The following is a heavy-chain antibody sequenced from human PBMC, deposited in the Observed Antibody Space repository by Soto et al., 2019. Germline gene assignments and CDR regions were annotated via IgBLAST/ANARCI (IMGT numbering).Heavy chain of an antibody. CDR2: IDWDDDK. J-gene: IGHJ6*03. CDR1: GFSLSTSGMC. V-gene: IGHV2-70*11. CDR3: ARTPRTDDYRIYYYYYYMDV. D-gene: IGHD4-4*01. Sequence: SGPTLVNPTQTLTLTCTFSGFSLSTSGMCVSWIRQPPGKALEWLARIDWDDDKYYSTSLKTRLTISKDTSKNQVVLTMTNMDPVDTATYYCARTPRTDDYRIYYYYYYMDVSGKGTTVTVSS.